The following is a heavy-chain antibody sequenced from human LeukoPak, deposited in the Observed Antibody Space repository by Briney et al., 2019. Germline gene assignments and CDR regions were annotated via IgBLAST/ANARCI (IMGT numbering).Heavy chain of an antibody. D-gene: IGHD3-10*01. V-gene: IGHV4-34*01. CDR3: AGHGAGDLGY. CDR2: INDSGST. Sequence: PSGTLSLTCAVYGGSFGIYYWSWVRQPPGKGLEWVGEINDSGSTNYNPSLKSRVTISIDMSKNPFSLKLSSVTAADTAVSYCAGHGAGDLGYWGQGTLVTVSS. J-gene: IGHJ4*02. CDR1: GGSFGIYY.